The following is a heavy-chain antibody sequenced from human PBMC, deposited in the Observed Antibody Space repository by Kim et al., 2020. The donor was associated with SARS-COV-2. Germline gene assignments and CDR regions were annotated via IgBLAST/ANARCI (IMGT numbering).Heavy chain of an antibody. CDR3: AGEAGSRGYDSPHYYYYYGLDV. V-gene: IGHV4-34*01. CDR1: GGSFSGYY. CDR2: INHSGST. D-gene: IGHD5-12*01. J-gene: IGHJ6*02. Sequence: SETLSLTCAVYGGSFSGYYWSWIRQPPGKGLEWIGEINHSGSTNYNPSLKSRVTISVDTSKNQFSLKLSSVTAADTAVNYYAGEAGSRGYDSPHYYYYYGLDVWGQGTTVTVSS.